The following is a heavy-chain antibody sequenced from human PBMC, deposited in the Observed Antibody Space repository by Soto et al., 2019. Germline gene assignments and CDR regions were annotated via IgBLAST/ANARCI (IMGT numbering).Heavy chain of an antibody. CDR1: GFSLSTSGVG. CDR3: AHRRGYPAAAGGGWFDP. CDR2: IYWDDDK. V-gene: IGHV2-5*02. J-gene: IGHJ5*02. Sequence: QITLKESGPTLVKPTQTLTLTCTFSGFSLSTSGVGVGWIRQPPGKALEWLALIYWDDDKRYSPSLKSRLTITKDNSKNQVVLTMTNMDPVDTATYYCAHRRGYPAAAGGGWFDPWGQGTLVTVSS. D-gene: IGHD6-13*01.